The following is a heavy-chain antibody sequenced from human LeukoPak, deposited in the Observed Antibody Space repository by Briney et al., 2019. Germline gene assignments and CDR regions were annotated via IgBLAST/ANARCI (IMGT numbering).Heavy chain of an antibody. CDR3: ARVPKKFFYYYYYYMDV. CDR1: GFTFSSYE. CDR2: ISSSGSTI. J-gene: IGHJ6*03. Sequence: GGSLRLSCAASGFTFSSYEMNWVRQAPGKGLEWVSYISSSGSTIYYADSVKGRFTISRDNAKNSLYLQMNSLRAEDTAVYYCARVPKKFFYYYYYYMDVWGKGTTVTVSS. V-gene: IGHV3-48*03.